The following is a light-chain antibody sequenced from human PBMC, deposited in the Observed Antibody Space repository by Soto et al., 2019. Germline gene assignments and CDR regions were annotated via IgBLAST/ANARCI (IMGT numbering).Light chain of an antibody. CDR3: SSYAGTYTYV. CDR2: DVS. V-gene: IGLV2-11*01. CDR1: SSDVGGYNY. Sequence: QSVLTQPRSVSGSPGQSVTISCTGTSSDVGGYNYVSWYQQHPGKAPKLMIYDVSKRPSGVPDRFSGSKSGNTASLTISGLQAEDEADYYCSSYAGTYTYVFGIGTKLTVL. J-gene: IGLJ1*01.